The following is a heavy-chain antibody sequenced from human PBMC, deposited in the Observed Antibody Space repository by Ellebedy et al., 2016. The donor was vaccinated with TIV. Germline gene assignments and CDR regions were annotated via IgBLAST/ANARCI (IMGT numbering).Heavy chain of an antibody. D-gene: IGHD3-22*01. V-gene: IGHV3-30-3*01. J-gene: IGHJ4*02. CDR3: ARGEIDSTLY. CDR1: GFIFNSYA. Sequence: GESLKISXAASGFIFNSYAMHWVRQAPGKGLEWVAVISKDGNTKYHADSVKGRFTISRDNSKNTLYLQINSLTAVDTAVYYCARGEIDSTLYWGQGTLVTVSS. CDR2: ISKDGNTK.